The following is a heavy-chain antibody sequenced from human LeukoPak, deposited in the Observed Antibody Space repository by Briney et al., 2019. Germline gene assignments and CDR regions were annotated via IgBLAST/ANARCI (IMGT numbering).Heavy chain of an antibody. V-gene: IGHV3-7*01. Sequence: PGGSLRLSCAASGFTFSSYWMSWVRQAPGKGLEWVANIKQDGSDKYYVDSVKGRSTISRDNAKNSLYLQMNSLRAEDTAVYYCAVAAAGTIFDYWGQGTLVTVSS. CDR1: GFTFSSYW. J-gene: IGHJ4*02. D-gene: IGHD6-13*01. CDR3: AVAAAGTIFDY. CDR2: IKQDGSDK.